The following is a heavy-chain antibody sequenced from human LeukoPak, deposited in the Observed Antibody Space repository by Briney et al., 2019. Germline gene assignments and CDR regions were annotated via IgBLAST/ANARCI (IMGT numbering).Heavy chain of an antibody. Sequence: AGSLRLSCAASGFTFSSYEMNWVSQAPGKGLEWVSYISSSGSTIYYADSVKGRFTISRDNAKNSLYLQMNSLRAEDTAVYYCAELGITMIGGGWGKGTTVTIPS. CDR2: ISSSGSTI. CDR1: GFTFSSYE. J-gene: IGHJ6*04. CDR3: AELGITMIGGG. V-gene: IGHV3-48*03. D-gene: IGHD3-10*02.